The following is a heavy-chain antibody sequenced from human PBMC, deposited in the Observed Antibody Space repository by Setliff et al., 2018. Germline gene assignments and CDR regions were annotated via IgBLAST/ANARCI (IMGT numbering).Heavy chain of an antibody. D-gene: IGHD3-22*01. J-gene: IGHJ3*02. CDR2: INPNSGGT. Sequence: ASVKVSCKASGYTFTGYYMHWVRQAPGQGLEWMGRINPNSGGTNYAQKFQGRVTMTRDTSISTAYMELSRLRSDDTAVYYCARFSTIVSNSHAFDIRGQGTMVTVSS. CDR1: GYTFTGYY. CDR3: ARFSTIVSNSHAFDI. V-gene: IGHV1-2*06.